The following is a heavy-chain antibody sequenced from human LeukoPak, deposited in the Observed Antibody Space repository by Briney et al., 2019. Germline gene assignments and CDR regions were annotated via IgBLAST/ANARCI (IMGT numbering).Heavy chain of an antibody. V-gene: IGHV5-51*01. Sequence: GESLKISRKGSGYTFNTNWIAWVRQKPGKGLEWMGAIYPDDSDVRYNPSFEGLVTISADKSSSAVSLHWSSLRASDSAMYYCARRRGSLYSFDYWGQGTLVTVSS. CDR2: IYPDDSDV. CDR3: ARRRGSLYSFDY. CDR1: GYTFNTNW. J-gene: IGHJ4*02. D-gene: IGHD3-10*02.